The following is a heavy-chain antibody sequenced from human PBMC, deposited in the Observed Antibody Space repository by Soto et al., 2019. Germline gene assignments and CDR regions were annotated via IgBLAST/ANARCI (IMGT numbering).Heavy chain of an antibody. J-gene: IGHJ4*02. V-gene: IGHV1-18*01. Sequence: QVHLVQSGGEVKKPGASVKVSCKASGYTFTNYGVNWVRQAPGQGLEWMGWINTYNGNTNYAQRLQGRVTLTTDTSTRTAYMELRSLTSDDTAGYYCARGSSPVDFDYWGQVTLVTVSA. CDR3: ARGSSPVDFDY. D-gene: IGHD6-13*01. CDR2: INTYNGNT. CDR1: GYTFTNYG.